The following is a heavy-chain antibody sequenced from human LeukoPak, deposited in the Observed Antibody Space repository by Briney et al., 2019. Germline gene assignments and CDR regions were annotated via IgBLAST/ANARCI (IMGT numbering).Heavy chain of an antibody. V-gene: IGHV1-18*01. D-gene: IGHD3-3*01. J-gene: IGHJ6*02. CDR1: GYTFTSYG. CDR3: ARVSDYDFWSGYYLGYYYYGMDV. Sequence: ASVKVSCKASGYTFTSYGISWVRQAPGQGLEWMGWISAYNGNTNYAQKLQGRVTMTTDTSTSTAYMELRSLRSDDTAVYYCARVSDYDFWSGYYLGYYYYGMDVWGQGTTVTVSS. CDR2: ISAYNGNT.